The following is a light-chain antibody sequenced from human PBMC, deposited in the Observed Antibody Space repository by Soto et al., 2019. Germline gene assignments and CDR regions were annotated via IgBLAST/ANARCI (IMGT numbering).Light chain of an antibody. CDR2: KAS. Sequence: DIQMTQSPSTLYASVGDRVTITCRVSESIDSWLVWHQQKPGRAPKLLISKASSLESGVPSRRSGSGFGTEFPLTISSLQPDDFATYYCQQYNSYRAFRRGTKVDIK. CDR3: QQYNSYRA. J-gene: IGKJ1*01. CDR1: ESIDSW. V-gene: IGKV1-5*03.